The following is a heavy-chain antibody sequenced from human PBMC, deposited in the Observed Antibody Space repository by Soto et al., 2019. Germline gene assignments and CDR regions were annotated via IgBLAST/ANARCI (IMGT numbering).Heavy chain of an antibody. CDR3: ARSGEYDYSMDV. D-gene: IGHD1-26*01. CDR2: ISHVGST. V-gene: IGHV4-34*01. CDR1: GGSFSGYY. Sequence: SETLSLTCAVYGGSFSGYYWSWIRQPPGKGQEWIGEISHVGSTKYNPSLKSRVTISVDTSKNQLSLKFYSVTAADTAVYYCARSGEYDYSMDVWGQGTTVTVSS. J-gene: IGHJ6*02.